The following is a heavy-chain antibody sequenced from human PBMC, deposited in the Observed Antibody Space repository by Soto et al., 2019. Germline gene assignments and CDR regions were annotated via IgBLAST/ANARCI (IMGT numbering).Heavy chain of an antibody. CDR3: ARGSSKYCSSTSCYVAWFDP. D-gene: IGHD2-2*01. CDR1: GGSISSGGYS. Sequence: SETLSLTCAVSGGSISSGGYSWIWIRQPPGKGLEWIGYIYHSGSTYYNPSLKSRVTISVDRSKNQFSLKLSSVTAADTAVYYCARGSSKYCSSTSCYVAWFDPWGQGTLVTVSS. CDR2: IYHSGST. V-gene: IGHV4-30-2*01. J-gene: IGHJ5*02.